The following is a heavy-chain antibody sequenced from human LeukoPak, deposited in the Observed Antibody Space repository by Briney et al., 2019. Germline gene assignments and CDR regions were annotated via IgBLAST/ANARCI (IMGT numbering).Heavy chain of an antibody. J-gene: IGHJ4*02. CDR2: IYSGGIT. D-gene: IGHD3-22*01. CDR1: GFTVSSNY. CDR3: ARVDGSSGYYQPYFDY. Sequence: GGSLRLSCAASGFTVSSNYMSWVRQAPGNGLECVSLIYSGGITYYADSVKGRFTISRDNSKTTLFFQMNSLRAEDTAVYYCARVDGSSGYYQPYFDYWGQGTLVTVSS. V-gene: IGHV3-66*01.